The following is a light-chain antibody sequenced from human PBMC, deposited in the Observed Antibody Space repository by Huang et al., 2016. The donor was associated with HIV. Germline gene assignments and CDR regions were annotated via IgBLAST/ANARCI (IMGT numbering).Light chain of an antibody. Sequence: IVLTQSPGTLSVSPGERAAISCRASQSISGSYFVWYQQKPGQAPRLRISGASSRATGIPDRFSGSGSGRDFTLTISRLEPEDFAVYFCQQYHSSPVTFGQGTRLEIK. CDR2: GAS. CDR3: QQYHSSPVT. J-gene: IGKJ5*01. V-gene: IGKV3-20*01. CDR1: QSISGSY.